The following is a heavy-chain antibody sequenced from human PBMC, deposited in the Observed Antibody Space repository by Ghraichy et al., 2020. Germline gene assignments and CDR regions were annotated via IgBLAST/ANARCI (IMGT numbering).Heavy chain of an antibody. J-gene: IGHJ4*02. D-gene: IGHD2-15*01. CDR1: GFTFSSYA. CDR2: ISGSGGST. Sequence: GGSLRLSCAASGFTFSSYAMSWVRQAPGKGLEWVSAISGSGGSTYYADSVKGRFTISRDNSKNTLYLQMNSLRAEDTAVYYCAKDLHCSGGSCYSSLTHRGLGFDYWGQGTLVTVSS. V-gene: IGHV3-23*01. CDR3: AKDLHCSGGSCYSSLTHRGLGFDY.